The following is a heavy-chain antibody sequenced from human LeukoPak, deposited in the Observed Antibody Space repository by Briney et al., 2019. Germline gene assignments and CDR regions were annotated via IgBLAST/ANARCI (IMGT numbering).Heavy chain of an antibody. Sequence: ASVKISFKASGYIFTNYYMHWVRQAPGQGLEWLGIINPSGGSTTYAQKFQGRVTMTSDMSTNTAYMELSSLISEDTAVYYCTRDPGLTNFYYYMDVWGKGTTVTVSS. V-gene: IGHV1-46*01. CDR3: TRDPGLTNFYYYMDV. CDR1: GYIFTNYY. CDR2: INPSGGST. D-gene: IGHD4-11*01. J-gene: IGHJ6*03.